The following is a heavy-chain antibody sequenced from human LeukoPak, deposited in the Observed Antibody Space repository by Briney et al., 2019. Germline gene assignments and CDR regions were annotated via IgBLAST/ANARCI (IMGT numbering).Heavy chain of an antibody. CDR1: GYTFTSYD. CDR3: AIHRDYYGSGSYYSYYYYGMDV. CDR2: MNPNSGNT. D-gene: IGHD3-10*01. J-gene: IGHJ6*02. V-gene: IGHV1-8*01. Sequence: GASVKVSCKASGYTFTSYDINWVRQATGQALEWMGWMNPNSGNTGYAQKFQGRVTMTRNTSISTAYMELSSLRSEDTAVYYCAIHRDYYGSGSYYSYYYYGMDVWGQGTTVTVSS.